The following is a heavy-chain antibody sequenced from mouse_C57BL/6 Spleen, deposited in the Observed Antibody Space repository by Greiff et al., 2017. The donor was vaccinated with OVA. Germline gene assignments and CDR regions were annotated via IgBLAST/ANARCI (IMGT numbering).Heavy chain of an antibody. Sequence: EVKVVESGGGLVQPKGSLKLSCAASGFSFNTYAMNWVRQAPGKGLEWVARIRSKSNNYATYYADSVKDRFTISRDDSESMLYLQMNNLKTEDTAMYYCVSAYDGLAWFAYWGQGTLVTVSA. CDR3: VSAYDGLAWFAY. V-gene: IGHV10-1*01. CDR1: GFSFNTYA. J-gene: IGHJ3*01. D-gene: IGHD2-3*01. CDR2: IRSKSNNYAT.